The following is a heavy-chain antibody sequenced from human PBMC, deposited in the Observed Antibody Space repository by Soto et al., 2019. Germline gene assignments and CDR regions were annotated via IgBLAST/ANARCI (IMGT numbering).Heavy chain of an antibody. CDR3: ARVSAPDWHVNGRDYFDH. Sequence: GGSLRLSCAASGFTFSSYAMAWVRQVPGKGLEWVSAISGTGGSTYYADSVKGRFTIFRENDKNSLFLHMSDLRAADTAVYYCARVSAPDWHVNGRDYFDHWGLGTLVTVSS. V-gene: IGHV3-23*01. CDR2: ISGTGGST. CDR1: GFTFSSYA. J-gene: IGHJ4*02. D-gene: IGHD3-9*01.